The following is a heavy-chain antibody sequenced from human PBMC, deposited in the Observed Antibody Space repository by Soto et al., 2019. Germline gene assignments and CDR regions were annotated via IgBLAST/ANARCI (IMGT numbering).Heavy chain of an antibody. J-gene: IGHJ4*02. D-gene: IGHD5-12*01. CDR2: IYPGDSDT. CDR3: ARHPREMATPKGFDY. CDR1: GYSFTSYW. Sequence: PGESLKISCKGSGYSFTSYWIGWVRQMPGKGLEWMGIIYPGDSDTRYSPSFQGQVTISADKSISTAYLQWSSLKASDTAMYYCARHPREMATPKGFDYWGQGTLVTVSS. V-gene: IGHV5-51*01.